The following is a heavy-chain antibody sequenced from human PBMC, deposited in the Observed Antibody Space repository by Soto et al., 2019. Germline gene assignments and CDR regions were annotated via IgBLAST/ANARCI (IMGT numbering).Heavy chain of an antibody. CDR2: ISYEGSSK. CDR1: GFTFRTSG. D-gene: IGHD6-13*01. CDR3: AKEIAVAGDPFYYFGLDV. V-gene: IGHV3-30*18. J-gene: IGHJ6*02. Sequence: QVQLVESGGGVVQPGRSLRLSCAASGFTFRTSGMHWVRQPPGKGLEWVGFISYEGSSKYYADSVKGRFTIARDNSKNTLYLQMSSLRGEDTAVYYCAKEIAVAGDPFYYFGLDVWGQGNTVTVSS.